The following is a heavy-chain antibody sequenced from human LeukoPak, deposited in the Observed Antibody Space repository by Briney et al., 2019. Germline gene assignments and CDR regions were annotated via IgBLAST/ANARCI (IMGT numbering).Heavy chain of an antibody. CDR2: IGVSTSNT. J-gene: IGHJ4*02. CDR3: APRRPYYFGY. V-gene: IGHV3-23*01. CDR1: GFTFSTYA. Sequence: QTGGSLRLSCATSGFTFSTYAMSWVRQAPGRGLERVSSIGVSTSNTYYAASVKGRFTISRDNSKNTLHLQMNSLRAEDTAVYYCAPRRPYYFGYWGQGTLVTVST.